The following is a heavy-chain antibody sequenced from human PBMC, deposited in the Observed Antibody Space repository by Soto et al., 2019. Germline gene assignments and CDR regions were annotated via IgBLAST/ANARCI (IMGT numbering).Heavy chain of an antibody. CDR2: IKSKALGGTT. CDR1: GFAFSNAW. CDR3: TTESYSTKVEVRFDYWGHGTLVTVSTGKHQTASVDVSCKASGYTLTRPCIPWFFDY. D-gene: IGHD2-8*01. V-gene: IGHV3-15*07. J-gene: IGHJ4*02. Sequence: GGSLRLSCAGSGFAFSNAWINWVRQAPGKGLEWVGRIKSKALGGTTDFAAPVRGRFAITRDDSRNMAYMQMNSLNTEDKTGYYCTTESYSTKVEVRFDYWGHGTLVTVSTGKHQTASVDVSCKASGYTLTRPCIPWFFDYWGQGTLVTVSS.